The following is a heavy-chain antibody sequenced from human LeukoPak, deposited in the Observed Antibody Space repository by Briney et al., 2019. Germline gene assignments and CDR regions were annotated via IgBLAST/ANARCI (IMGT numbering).Heavy chain of an antibody. CDR2: INDIGVHI. V-gene: IGHV3-21*01. Sequence: GGSLRLSCAASGFIFNKFSMNWVRQAPGTGLEWVSSINDIGVHIYYAGSVKGRFTISRDNAKNSLYLQMNSLRVEDTAVYYCARGHYGYWFDPWGQGTLVTVSS. D-gene: IGHD4-17*01. J-gene: IGHJ5*02. CDR3: ARGHYGYWFDP. CDR1: GFIFNKFS.